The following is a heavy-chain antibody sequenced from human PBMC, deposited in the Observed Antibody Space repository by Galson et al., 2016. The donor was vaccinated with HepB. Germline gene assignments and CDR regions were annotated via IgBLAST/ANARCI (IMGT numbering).Heavy chain of an antibody. CDR2: IHYSGGT. J-gene: IGHJ4*02. CDR3: ARVESYYYGSGSAPPHFDY. Sequence: TLSLTCSVSGGSVSRRSNFWSWLRPPPGQGLERIGYIHYSGGTNYNPSLMSRVTISVDTSKNQFSLKLRSVTAADTAMYHCARVESYYYGSGSAPPHFDYWGQGTRVTVSS. D-gene: IGHD3-10*01. CDR1: GGSVSRRSNF. V-gene: IGHV4-61*01.